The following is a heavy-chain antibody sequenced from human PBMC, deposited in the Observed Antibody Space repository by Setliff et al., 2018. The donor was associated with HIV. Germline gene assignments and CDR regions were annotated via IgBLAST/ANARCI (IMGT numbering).Heavy chain of an antibody. Sequence: SETLSLTCAVYGGSFSSYYWSWIRQPPGKGLEWIGEINHSGSTNYNPSLKRRVTVSVDTSKNQFSLKLSSVTAADTAMYYCARSQPDTIFGVVTFDCWGQGKMVTVSS. CDR2: INHSGST. J-gene: IGHJ4*02. D-gene: IGHD3-3*01. CDR1: GGSFSSYY. V-gene: IGHV4-34*01. CDR3: ARSQPDTIFGVVTFDC.